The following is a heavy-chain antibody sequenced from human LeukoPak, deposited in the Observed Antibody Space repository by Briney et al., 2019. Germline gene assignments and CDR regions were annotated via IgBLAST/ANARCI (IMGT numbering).Heavy chain of an antibody. Sequence: GGSLRLSCAASGFTFSSYGMHWVRQAPGKGLEWVAVISYDGSNKYYADSVKGRFTISRDNSKNTLYLHMNSLRAEDTAVYYCAKDKGGSGWYIDYWGQGTLVTVSS. J-gene: IGHJ4*02. D-gene: IGHD6-19*01. CDR1: GFTFSSYG. CDR2: ISYDGSNK. CDR3: AKDKGGSGWYIDY. V-gene: IGHV3-30*18.